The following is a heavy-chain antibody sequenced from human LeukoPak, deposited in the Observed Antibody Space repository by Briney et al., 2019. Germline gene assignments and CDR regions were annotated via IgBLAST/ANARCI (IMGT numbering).Heavy chain of an antibody. Sequence: ASVKVSCKASGCTFTSYGISWVRQAPGQGLEWMGWISAYNGNTNYAQKLQGRVTMTTDTSTSTAYMELRSLRSDDTAVYYCARDPPIITMVRGVIIRSNWFDPWGQGTLVTVSS. CDR1: GCTFTSYG. CDR3: ARDPPIITMVRGVIIRSNWFDP. D-gene: IGHD3-10*01. CDR2: ISAYNGNT. J-gene: IGHJ5*02. V-gene: IGHV1-18*01.